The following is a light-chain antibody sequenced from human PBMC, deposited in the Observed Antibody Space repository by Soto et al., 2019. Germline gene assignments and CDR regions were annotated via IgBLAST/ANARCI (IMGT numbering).Light chain of an antibody. CDR3: QQANSFPSS. CDR2: GAS. J-gene: IGKJ3*01. CDR1: QGISTW. V-gene: IGKV1D-12*01. Sequence: TPSSSTRSATAGERVPIHFRASQGISTWLAWYQQKPGKAPKLLIYGASSLQSGVPSRFSGSGSGTDFTLTISSLQPEDFATYYCQQANSFPSSFGQGTQVDIK.